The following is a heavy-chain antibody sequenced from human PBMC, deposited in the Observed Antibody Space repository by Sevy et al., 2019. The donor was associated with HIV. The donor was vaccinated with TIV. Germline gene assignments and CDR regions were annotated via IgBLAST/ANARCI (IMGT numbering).Heavy chain of an antibody. Sequence: ASVKVSCKVSGYTLTKLSMHWVRQGPGKGLEWMGSFDPEDGETIYAQKFQGRVTMTEDTSTDTAHMELRSLKSEDTAVYCCATTKDYYESSGSPFDYWGQGTLVTVSS. V-gene: IGHV1-24*01. J-gene: IGHJ4*02. D-gene: IGHD3-22*01. CDR3: ATTKDYYESSGSPFDY. CDR2: FDPEDGET. CDR1: GYTLTKLS.